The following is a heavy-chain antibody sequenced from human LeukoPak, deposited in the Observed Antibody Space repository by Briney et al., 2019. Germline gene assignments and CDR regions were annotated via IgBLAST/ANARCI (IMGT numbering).Heavy chain of an antibody. CDR1: GYTFTSYD. V-gene: IGHV1-8*01. CDR3: ARHLWFGESPGYYGMDV. J-gene: IGHJ6*02. Sequence: ASVKVSCKASGYTFTSYDINWVRQATGQGLEWMGWMNPNSGNTGYAQKFQGRVTMTRNTSISTAYMELSSLRSEDTAVYYCARHLWFGESPGYYGMDVWGQGTTVTVSS. D-gene: IGHD3-10*01. CDR2: MNPNSGNT.